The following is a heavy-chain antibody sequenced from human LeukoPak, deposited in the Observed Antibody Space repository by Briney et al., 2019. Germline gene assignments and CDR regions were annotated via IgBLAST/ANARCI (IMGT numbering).Heavy chain of an antibody. CDR2: INPNSGGT. V-gene: IGHV1-2*02. CDR3: ARSLPGSSWYYFDY. Sequence: ASVKVSCKASGYTFTGYYMHWVRQAPGQGLEWMGWINPNSGGTNYAQKFQGRVTMTRDTSISTAYMELSRLRSDDTAVYYCARSLPGSSWYYFDYWGQGTLVTVSS. J-gene: IGHJ4*02. D-gene: IGHD6-13*01. CDR1: GYTFTGYY.